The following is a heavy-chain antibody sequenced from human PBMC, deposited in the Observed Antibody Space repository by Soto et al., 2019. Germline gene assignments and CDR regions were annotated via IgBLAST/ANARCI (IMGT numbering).Heavy chain of an antibody. D-gene: IGHD3-3*02. CDR2: IYYSGGT. Sequence: PSETLSLTCSVSGGYISSYSWSWIRQPPGEGLEWIGYIYYSGGTNYSPSLESRVTISRDTSKNQFSLKLSSVTAADTAVYYCARTEHLKAFDLWGQGTQVTVSS. CDR3: ARTEHLKAFDL. CDR1: GGYISSYS. J-gene: IGHJ4*02. V-gene: IGHV4-59*12.